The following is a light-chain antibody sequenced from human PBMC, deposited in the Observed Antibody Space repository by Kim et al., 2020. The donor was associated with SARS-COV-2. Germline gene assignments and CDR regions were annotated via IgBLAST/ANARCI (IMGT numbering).Light chain of an antibody. CDR1: KLGDKY. J-gene: IGLJ3*02. CDR3: QAWDSSTGV. Sequence: SVSPGQTASITCSGDKLGDKYACWYQQKPGQPPVLVIYQDSKRPSGIPERFSGSNSGNTATLTISGTQAMDEADYYCQAWDSSTGVFGGGTKLTVL. V-gene: IGLV3-1*01. CDR2: QDS.